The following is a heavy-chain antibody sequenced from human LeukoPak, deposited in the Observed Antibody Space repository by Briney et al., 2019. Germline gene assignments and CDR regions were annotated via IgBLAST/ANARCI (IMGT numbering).Heavy chain of an antibody. V-gene: IGHV3-21*01. CDR1: GFTFKSYS. J-gene: IGHJ4*02. D-gene: IGHD3-9*01. Sequence: GGSLRLSCAASGFTFKSYSINWVRQAPGKGLEWVSSISSGSSYIYYADSVKGRFTISRDNAKNSLYLQMNSLRAEDTAVYFCASHYDIYYWGQGTLVTVSS. CDR3: ASHYDIYY. CDR2: ISSGSSYI.